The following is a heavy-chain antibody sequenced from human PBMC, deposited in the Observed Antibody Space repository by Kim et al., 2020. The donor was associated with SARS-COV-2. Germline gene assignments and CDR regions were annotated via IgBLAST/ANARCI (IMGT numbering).Heavy chain of an antibody. D-gene: IGHD6-13*01. CDR2: ISGSGGST. CDR3: VRVPGYSSDWYWGNWFDP. Sequence: GGSLRLSCAASGFTFSSYAMSWVRQAPGKGLEWVSAISGSGGSTYYADSVKGRFTISRDNSKNTLYLQMNNLRAEDTAVFYCVRVPGYSSDWYWGNWFDPWGQGTLVTVSS. V-gene: IGHV3-23*01. J-gene: IGHJ5*02. CDR1: GFTFSSYA.